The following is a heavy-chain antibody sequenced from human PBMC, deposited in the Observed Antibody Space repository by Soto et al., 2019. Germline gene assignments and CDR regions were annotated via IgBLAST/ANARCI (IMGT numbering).Heavy chain of an antibody. J-gene: IGHJ4*02. Sequence: VGSLRLSCGASGFIFSKYSMNWVRQAPGKGLEWLSYISSNSITIYYADSVRGRFTIFRDNAKNSLHLQMNSLRDEDTAVYYCAREDILGTRSFDYWGQGALVTVSS. CDR3: AREDILGTRSFDY. CDR1: GFIFSKYS. V-gene: IGHV3-48*02. CDR2: ISSNSITI. D-gene: IGHD1-26*01.